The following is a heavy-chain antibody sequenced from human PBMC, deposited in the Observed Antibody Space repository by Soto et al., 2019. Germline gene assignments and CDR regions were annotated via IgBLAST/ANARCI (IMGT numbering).Heavy chain of an antibody. J-gene: IGHJ5*02. CDR2: MNPNSGNT. CDR1: GYTFTSYD. D-gene: IGHD1-26*01. CDR3: ARGVGLDNWFHP. V-gene: IGHV1-8*01. Sequence: ASVKVSCKASGYTFTSYDINWVRQATGQGLEWMGWMNPNSGNTGYAQKFQGRVTMTRNTSISTAYMELSSLRSEDTAVYYCARGVGLDNWFHPWGQGTLVTVSS.